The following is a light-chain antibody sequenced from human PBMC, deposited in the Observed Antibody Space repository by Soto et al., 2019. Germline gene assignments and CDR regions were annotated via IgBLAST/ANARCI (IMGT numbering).Light chain of an antibody. CDR1: SGHSTYA. CDR2: LNSDGSH. V-gene: IGLV4-69*01. Sequence: QLVLTQSPSASASLGASVKLTCTLSSGHSTYAIAWHQQQPDKGPRYLMKLNSDGSHNKGDGIPDRFSGSSSGAERHLTISSLQSGDEADYYCQTWGTAIHDVVFGGGTKLTVL. J-gene: IGLJ2*01. CDR3: QTWGTAIHDVV.